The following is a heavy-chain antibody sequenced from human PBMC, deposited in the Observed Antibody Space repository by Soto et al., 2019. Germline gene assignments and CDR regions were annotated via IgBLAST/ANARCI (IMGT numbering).Heavy chain of an antibody. CDR3: ARRCYYDSVCRKSTHSALDT. Sequence: ASVKVSCKASGYTFIKYGIAWVRQAPGQGVVGMGWIIPYNDSTIYAEKFQGRVTMTADRFTRTVYLHLRSLKANDTAVYYCARRCYYDSVCRKSTHSALDTWGKETSV. CDR2: IIPYNDST. J-gene: IGHJ6*03. D-gene: IGHD3-22*01. V-gene: IGHV1-18*01. CDR1: GYTFIKYG.